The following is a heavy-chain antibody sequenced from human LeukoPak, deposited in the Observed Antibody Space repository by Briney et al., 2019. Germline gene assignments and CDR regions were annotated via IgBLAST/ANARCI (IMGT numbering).Heavy chain of an antibody. CDR1: GFSLSTSGVG. Sequence: SGPTLVKPTQTLTLTCTFSGFSLSTSGVGVGWIRQPPGKALEWLTLIYWDDDKRYSPSLKSRLTITNDNSKNQVVLTMTNMDPVDTATYYCAHRPRPLAFDYWGQGTLVTVSS. CDR3: AHRPRPLAFDY. J-gene: IGHJ4*02. V-gene: IGHV2-5*02. CDR2: IYWDDDK.